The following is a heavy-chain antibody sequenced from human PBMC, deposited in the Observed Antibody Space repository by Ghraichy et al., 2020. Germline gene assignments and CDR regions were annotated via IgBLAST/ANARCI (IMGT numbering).Heavy chain of an antibody. D-gene: IGHD2-2*01. CDR1: GFTFSSYA. CDR3: ARAENIVVVPAHFDY. Sequence: GESLNISCAASGFTFSSYAMSWVRQAPGKGLEWVSYISSSGSTIYYADSVKGRFTISRDNAKNSLYLQMNSLRAEDTAVYYCARAENIVVVPAHFDYWGQGTLVTVSS. V-gene: IGHV3-48*03. J-gene: IGHJ4*02. CDR2: ISSSGSTI.